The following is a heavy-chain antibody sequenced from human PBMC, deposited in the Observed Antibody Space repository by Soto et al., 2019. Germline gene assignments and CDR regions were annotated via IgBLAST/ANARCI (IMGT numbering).Heavy chain of an antibody. CDR3: ARPAATVIFYSGMDV. CDR2: ISFDGSNE. J-gene: IGHJ6*02. V-gene: IGHV3-30-3*01. Sequence: WGSLRLSCAASGFTFVDYAIHFFRHSPFKWLEWVAIISFDGSNEHYADSVQGRFTISRDNSENTLYLQMNSLRADDTAVYYCARPAATVIFYSGMDVWGQGTTVTVSS. CDR1: GFTFVDYA. D-gene: IGHD4-17*01.